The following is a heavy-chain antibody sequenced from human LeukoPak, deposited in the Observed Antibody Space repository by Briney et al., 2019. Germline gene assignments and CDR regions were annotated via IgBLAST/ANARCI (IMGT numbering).Heavy chain of an antibody. Sequence: GASVKVSCKASGYTFTGYYMHWVRQAPGQGLEWMGRINPNSGGTNYAQKFQGRVTMTRDTSISTAYMELSRPRPDDTAVYYCARERKYSSGWYVDYWGQGTLVTVSS. CDR2: INPNSGGT. CDR3: ARERKYSSGWYVDY. D-gene: IGHD6-19*01. CDR1: GYTFTGYY. J-gene: IGHJ4*02. V-gene: IGHV1-2*06.